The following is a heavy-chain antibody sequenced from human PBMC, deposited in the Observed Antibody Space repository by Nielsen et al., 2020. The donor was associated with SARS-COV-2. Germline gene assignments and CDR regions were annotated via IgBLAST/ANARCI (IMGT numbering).Heavy chain of an antibody. CDR2: INWHSGSI. CDR1: GFTFDDYA. V-gene: IGHV3-9*01. CDR3: AKVAVGDGDYLDY. J-gene: IGHJ4*02. D-gene: IGHD4-17*01. Sequence: SLKISCAASGFTFDDYAMHWVRQAPGKGLEWVSGINWHSGSIGYADSVKGRFTISRDNAKNSLYLQMNSLRAEDTALYYCAKVAVGDGDYLDYWGQGTLVTVSS.